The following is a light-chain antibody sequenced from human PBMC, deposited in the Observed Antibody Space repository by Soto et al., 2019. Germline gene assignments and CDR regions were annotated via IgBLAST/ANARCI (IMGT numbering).Light chain of an antibody. Sequence: VLTQSPATLSLSPGEGASLSCRASQSISKYLAWYQQKPGQAPRLLIYDATNRTTGIPARFNGSGYGTDFTLTISSLEPEDFAVYFCQERSHWPSLTFGGGTKVEI. J-gene: IGKJ4*01. CDR2: DAT. CDR1: QSISKY. CDR3: QERSHWPSLT. V-gene: IGKV3-11*01.